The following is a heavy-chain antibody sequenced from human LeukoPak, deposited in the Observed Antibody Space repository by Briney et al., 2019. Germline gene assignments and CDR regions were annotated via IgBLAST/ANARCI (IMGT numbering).Heavy chain of an antibody. V-gene: IGHV1-3*04. CDR3: AREISTSLFY. J-gene: IGHJ4*02. CDR1: GYTFTNYA. Sequence: ASVKVSCKTSGYTFTNYAMHWVRQAPGQRLEWMGWINTGNGNTKYSQKLQGRVTITRDTSASTAYTELSSLRSEDTAVYYCAREISTSLFYWGQGTLVTVSS. D-gene: IGHD2-2*01. CDR2: INTGNGNT.